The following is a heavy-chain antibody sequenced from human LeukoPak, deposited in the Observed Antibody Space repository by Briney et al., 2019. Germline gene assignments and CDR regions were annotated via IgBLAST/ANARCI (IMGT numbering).Heavy chain of an antibody. CDR2: IIPIIGIA. CDR3: AREGWDLTTVVPGTPDYFDY. D-gene: IGHD4-23*01. Sequence: SVRLSCKASGFTFSSYAISWVRQAPGQGLEWMGSIIPIIGIANYAQKFQGRVTITADKSTSTAYMELSSLRAEDTAVYYCAREGWDLTTVVPGTPDYFDYWGQGTLVTVSS. V-gene: IGHV1-69*04. J-gene: IGHJ4*02. CDR1: GFTFSSYA.